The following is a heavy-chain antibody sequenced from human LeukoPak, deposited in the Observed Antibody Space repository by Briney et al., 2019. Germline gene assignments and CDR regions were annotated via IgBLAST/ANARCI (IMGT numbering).Heavy chain of an antibody. CDR2: INSDGSST. J-gene: IGHJ4*02. Sequence: PGGSLRLSCAASGFTFSSYWMHWVRQAPGKGLVWVSRINSDGSSTSYADSVKGRFSISRDNAKNTLYLQMNSLRAEDTAVYYCARVGIGSGYYYGFDYWGQGTLVTVSS. CDR3: ARVGIGSGYYYGFDY. V-gene: IGHV3-74*01. D-gene: IGHD3-22*01. CDR1: GFTFSSYW.